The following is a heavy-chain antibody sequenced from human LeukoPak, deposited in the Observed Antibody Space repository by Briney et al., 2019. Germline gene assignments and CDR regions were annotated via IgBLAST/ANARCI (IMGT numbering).Heavy chain of an antibody. CDR1: GYTFTSYG. V-gene: IGHV1-18*01. CDR3: ARAESGYSYGYYYYFDY. D-gene: IGHD5-18*01. Sequence: ASVKVSCKASGYTFTSYGISWVRQAPGQGLEWMGWISPYNGNTNYAQKLQGRVTMTTDTSTSTAYMELRSLRSDDTAVYYCARAESGYSYGYYYYFDYWGQGTLVTVSS. CDR2: ISPYNGNT. J-gene: IGHJ4*02.